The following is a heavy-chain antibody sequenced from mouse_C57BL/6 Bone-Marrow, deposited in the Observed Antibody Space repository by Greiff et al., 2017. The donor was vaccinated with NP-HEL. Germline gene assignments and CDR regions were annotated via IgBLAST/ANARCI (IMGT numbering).Heavy chain of an antibody. Sequence: VQLQRSGAELARPGASVKLSCKASGYTFTSYGISWVKQRTGQGLEWIGEIYPRSGNTYYNEKFKGKATLTADKSSSTAYMELLSLTSEDSAVYFCAREGPYGSSPYYAMDYWGQGTSVTVSS. CDR3: AREGPYGSSPYYAMDY. D-gene: IGHD1-1*01. CDR2: IYPRSGNT. J-gene: IGHJ4*01. V-gene: IGHV1-81*01. CDR1: GYTFTSYG.